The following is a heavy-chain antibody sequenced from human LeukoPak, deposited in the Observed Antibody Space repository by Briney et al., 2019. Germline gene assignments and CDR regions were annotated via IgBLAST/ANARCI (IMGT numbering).Heavy chain of an antibody. J-gene: IGHJ4*02. D-gene: IGHD6-13*01. CDR3: ARDLGGSSRIDY. CDR1: GFTFSSYS. V-gene: IGHV3-21*01. Sequence: PGGSLRLSCAASGFTFSSYSMNWVRQAPGKGLEWVSSISSSSSYIYYADSVKGRFTISRDNAKNSLYLQMNSLRAEDTAVYYCARDLGGSSRIDYWGQGTLVTVSS. CDR2: ISSSSSYI.